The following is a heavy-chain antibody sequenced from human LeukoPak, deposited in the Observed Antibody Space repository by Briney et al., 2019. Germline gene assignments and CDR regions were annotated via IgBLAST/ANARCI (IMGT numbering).Heavy chain of an antibody. CDR3: ARGYIAVAGDSDAFDI. J-gene: IGHJ3*02. CDR2: MNPNSGNT. V-gene: IGHV1-8*01. Sequence: ASVKVSCKASGYTFTSYDINRVRQTTGQGLEWMGWMNPNSGNTGYAQKFQGRVTMTRNTSISTAYMELSSLRSEDTAVYYCARGYIAVAGDSDAFDIWGQGTMVTVSS. CDR1: GYTFTSYD. D-gene: IGHD6-19*01.